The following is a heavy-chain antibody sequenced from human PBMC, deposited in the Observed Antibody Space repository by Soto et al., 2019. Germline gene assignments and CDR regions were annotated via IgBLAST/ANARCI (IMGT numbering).Heavy chain of an antibody. V-gene: IGHV4-59*06. J-gene: IGHJ4*02. Sequence: PSETLSLTCTVSGVSISSYYWSWIRQHPGKGLEWIGYIYYSGSTYYNPSLKSRVTISVDTSKNQFSLKLSSVTAADTAVYYCARDHGDYYFDYWGQGTLVTVSS. D-gene: IGHD4-17*01. CDR1: GVSISSYY. CDR2: IYYSGST. CDR3: ARDHGDYYFDY.